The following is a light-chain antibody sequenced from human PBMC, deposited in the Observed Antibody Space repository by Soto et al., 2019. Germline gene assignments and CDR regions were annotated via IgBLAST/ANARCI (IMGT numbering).Light chain of an antibody. V-gene: IGKV1-39*01. J-gene: IGKJ4*01. CDR2: GGS. CDR3: QQIHTIPLT. CDR1: QSIGSY. Sequence: DIQITQSPSTLSSCLLDIVTITCRASQSIGSYLNWYQQKPGKAPNLLIHGGSILQSGVPPRFSGGGGGTDFTLTISSLQPEDFASYYCQQIHTIPLTFGGGTKVDIK.